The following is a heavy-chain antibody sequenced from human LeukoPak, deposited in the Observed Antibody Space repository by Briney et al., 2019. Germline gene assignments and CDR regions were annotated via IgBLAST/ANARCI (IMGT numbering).Heavy chain of an antibody. Sequence: SQTLSLTCTVSGGSIISSAYYWSWIRQPPGKGLEWIGYIYYSGSTYYNPSLKSRVTISLDTSKNQFSLKLSSVTAADTAAYYCVRTEVSSGSEDYWGQGTLVTVSS. J-gene: IGHJ4*02. V-gene: IGHV4-30-4*08. CDR2: IYYSGST. CDR3: VRTEVSSGSEDY. CDR1: GGSIISSAYY. D-gene: IGHD6-19*01.